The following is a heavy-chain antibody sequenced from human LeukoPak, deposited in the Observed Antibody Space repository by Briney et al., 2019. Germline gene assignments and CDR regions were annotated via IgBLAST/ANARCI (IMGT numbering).Heavy chain of an antibody. CDR2: MNPNRGNT. J-gene: IGHJ4*02. V-gene: IGHV1-8*01. D-gene: IGHD3-3*01. CDR1: GYTFTSYD. CDR3: ARTRPPQAPFGVVIESDY. Sequence: GASVKVSCKASGYTFTSYDINWVRQATGKGLEWMGWMNPNRGNTGYAQKFQGRVTMTRNTSISTAYMELSSLRSEDTAVYYCARTRPPQAPFGVVIESDYWGQGT.